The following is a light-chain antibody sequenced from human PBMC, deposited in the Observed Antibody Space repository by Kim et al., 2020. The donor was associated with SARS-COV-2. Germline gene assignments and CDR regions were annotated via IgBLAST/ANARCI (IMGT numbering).Light chain of an antibody. Sequence: HTPPLTCTGNSHNVDYQGAGWLQPHQGHPPKLLSYRDNSRPSGISGRFSASRSGNTASLTIAGLQPEDEADYYCSAWDFILTALVFGGGTQLTVL. J-gene: IGLJ3*02. CDR3: SAWDFILTALV. CDR1: SHNVDYQG. V-gene: IGLV10-54*01. CDR2: RDN.